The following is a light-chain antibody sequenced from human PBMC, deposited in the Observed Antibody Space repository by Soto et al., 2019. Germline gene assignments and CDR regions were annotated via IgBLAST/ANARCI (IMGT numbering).Light chain of an antibody. CDR1: TSDVGSYDF. CDR2: EVS. Sequence: QSALTQPASVSGSPGQSITISCTGTTSDVGSYDFVSWYQQHPGKVPKVMIYEVSKWPSGVSNRFSGSKSGNTASLTISGLQAEDEADHYCCSYAGSGTWVFGGGTKLTVL. V-gene: IGLV2-23*02. J-gene: IGLJ3*02. CDR3: CSYAGSGTWV.